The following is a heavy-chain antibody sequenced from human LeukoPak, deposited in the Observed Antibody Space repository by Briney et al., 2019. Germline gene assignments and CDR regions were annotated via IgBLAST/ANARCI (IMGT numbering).Heavy chain of an antibody. CDR3: ARAATSYCSSTSCYTGPFFDY. V-gene: IGHV4-59*01. Sequence: SETLSLTCTVSGGSISSYYWSWIRQPPGKGLEWIGYIYYSGSTNYNPSLKSRVTISVDTSKNQFSLKLSSVTAADTAVYYCARAATSYCSSTSCYTGPFFDYWGQGTLVTVSS. D-gene: IGHD2-2*02. CDR2: IYYSGST. CDR1: GGSISSYY. J-gene: IGHJ4*02.